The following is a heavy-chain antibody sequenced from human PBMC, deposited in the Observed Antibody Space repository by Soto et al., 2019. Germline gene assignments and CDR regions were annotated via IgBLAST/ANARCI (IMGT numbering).Heavy chain of an antibody. D-gene: IGHD3-3*01. Sequence: GSMKLSCAASGFTFSSYIMNWVRQAPGKGLEWVSYISSSSSTIYYADSVKGRFTISRDNAKNSLYLQMNSLRDEDTAVYYCARVNFCSGYDQTYGMEVWGQGNTVTVSS. CDR1: GFTFSSYI. CDR2: ISSSSSTI. CDR3: ARVNFCSGYDQTYGMEV. V-gene: IGHV3-48*02. J-gene: IGHJ6*02.